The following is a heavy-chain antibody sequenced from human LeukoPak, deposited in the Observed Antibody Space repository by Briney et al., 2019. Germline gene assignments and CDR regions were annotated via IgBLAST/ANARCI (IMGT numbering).Heavy chain of an antibody. CDR2: INGNGGST. CDR3: ARTHRPSYYYVSSGYKFDY. V-gene: IGHV3-20*04. CDR1: GFTFDDYG. Sequence: GGSLRLSCAASGFTFDDYGMSWVRQAPGKGLEWVSGINGNGGSTGYADSVKGRFTISRDNAKNSLYLQMNSLRAEDAALYYCARTHRPSYYYVSSGYKFDYWGQGTLVTVSS. D-gene: IGHD3-22*01. J-gene: IGHJ4*02.